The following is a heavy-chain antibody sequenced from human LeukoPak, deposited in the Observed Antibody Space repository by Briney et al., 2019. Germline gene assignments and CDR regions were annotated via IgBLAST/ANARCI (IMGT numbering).Heavy chain of an antibody. J-gene: IGHJ3*02. CDR2: IRYDGSNK. CDR1: GFTFSSYG. V-gene: IGHV3-30*02. Sequence: PGGSLRFSCAASGFTFSSYGMHWVRQAPGKGLEWVAFIRYDGSNKYYADSVKGRFTISRDNSKNTLYLQMNSLRAEDTAVYYCAKDQTMVRGVIITDAFDIWGQGTMVTVSS. D-gene: IGHD3-10*01. CDR3: AKDQTMVRGVIITDAFDI.